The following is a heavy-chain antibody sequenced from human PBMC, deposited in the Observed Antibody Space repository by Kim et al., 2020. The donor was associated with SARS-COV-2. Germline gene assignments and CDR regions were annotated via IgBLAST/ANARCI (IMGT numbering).Heavy chain of an antibody. V-gene: IGHV3-23*01. Sequence: ADSVKGRFTVSRDKPRKTLYLQMNNLRAEDTAVYYCAKDAARIDRGYLDNWGQGTLVTVSS. CDR3: AKDAARIDRGYLDN. D-gene: IGHD2-15*01. J-gene: IGHJ4*02.